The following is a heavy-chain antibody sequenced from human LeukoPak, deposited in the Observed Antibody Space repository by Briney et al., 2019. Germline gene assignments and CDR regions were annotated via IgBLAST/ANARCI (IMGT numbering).Heavy chain of an antibody. CDR3: ARAGPSSSWHQFDY. D-gene: IGHD6-13*01. J-gene: IGHJ4*02. CDR2: IYSGGST. V-gene: IGHV3-66*01. CDR1: GFTVSSNY. Sequence: GGSLRLSCAVSGFTVSSNYMSWVRQAPGKGLEWVSVIYSGGSTYYADSVKGRFTISRDNSKKGRFTISRDNSKNTLYLQMNSLSAEDTAVYYCARAGPSSSWHQFDYWGQGTLVTVSS.